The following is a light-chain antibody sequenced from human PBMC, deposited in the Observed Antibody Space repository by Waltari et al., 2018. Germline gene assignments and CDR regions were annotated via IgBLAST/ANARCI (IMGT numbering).Light chain of an antibody. CDR3: QSYDTTLSAVV. J-gene: IGLJ2*01. V-gene: IGLV1-40*01. CDR1: KSNIRADFD. CDR2: SFS. Sequence: QSVLTQPPSVSGAPGQRVTISCSGTKSNIRADFDVHWYQQVPGTAPKLLLHSFSNRPSGVPDRFSGFKSGASASLVITGLQAEDEAMYYCQSYDTTLSAVVFGGGTRLTV.